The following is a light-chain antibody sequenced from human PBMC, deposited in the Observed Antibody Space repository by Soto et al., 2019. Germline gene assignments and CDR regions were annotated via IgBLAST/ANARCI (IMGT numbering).Light chain of an antibody. Sequence: QSALTQPASVSGSPGQSITISCTGTTSDVGGYHYVSWYQQHPGKAPKLMIYEVNNRPSGVSNRFSGSKSGNTASLTISGRQAEDAADYYCSSYTSGSTYVFGTGTKLTVL. CDR1: TSDVGGYHY. V-gene: IGLV2-14*01. J-gene: IGLJ1*01. CDR2: EVN. CDR3: SSYTSGSTYV.